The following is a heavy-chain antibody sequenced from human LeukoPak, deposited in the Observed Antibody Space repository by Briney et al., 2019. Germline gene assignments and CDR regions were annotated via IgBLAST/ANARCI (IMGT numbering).Heavy chain of an antibody. Sequence: SETLSLTCTVSGGSISSYYWSWIRQPPGKGLEWIGYIYNSGSTNYNPSLKSRVTISVDTSKNQFSLKLSSVTAADTAVYYCARTQAARGFYYYYYYMDVWGKGTTVTVSS. D-gene: IGHD6-6*01. V-gene: IGHV4-59*01. CDR3: ARTQAARGFYYYYYYMDV. CDR2: IYNSGST. J-gene: IGHJ6*03. CDR1: GGSISSYY.